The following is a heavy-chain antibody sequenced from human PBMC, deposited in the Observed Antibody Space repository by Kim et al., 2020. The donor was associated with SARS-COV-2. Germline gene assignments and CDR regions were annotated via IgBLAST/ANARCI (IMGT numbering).Heavy chain of an antibody. V-gene: IGHV3-23*01. Sequence: GGSLRLSCAASGFTFSSYAMTLVRRAPGKGLEWVSSMSGSGGSTYHADSVKGRFTISRDNSKNTLYLQMNSLRVEDTAAYFCAAAYYYGSGALDPWGQGTLVTVSA. CDR1: GFTFSSYA. CDR2: MSGSGGST. J-gene: IGHJ5*02. D-gene: IGHD3-10*01. CDR3: AAAYYYGSGALDP.